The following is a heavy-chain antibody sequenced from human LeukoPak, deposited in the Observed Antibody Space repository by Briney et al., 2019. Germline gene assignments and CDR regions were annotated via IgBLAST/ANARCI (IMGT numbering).Heavy chain of an antibody. CDR1: GYTFTSYG. CDR3: ARDRIAARPKGHWFDP. CDR2: ISAYNGNI. J-gene: IGHJ5*02. V-gene: IGHV1-18*01. D-gene: IGHD6-6*01. Sequence: ASVKVSCKDSGYTFTSYGISWVRQAPGQGLEWMGWISAYNGNINYAQKLQGRVTMTTDTSTSTAYMELRSLRSDDTAVYYCARDRIAARPKGHWFDPWGQGTLVTVSS.